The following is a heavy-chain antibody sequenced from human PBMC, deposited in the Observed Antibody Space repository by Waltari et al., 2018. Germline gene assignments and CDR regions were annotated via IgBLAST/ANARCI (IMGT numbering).Heavy chain of an antibody. CDR3: ARSSRDFWSGYYYYYYYMDV. V-gene: IGHV4-59*01. Sequence: STNYNPSLKSRVTISVDTSKNQFSLKLSSVTAADTAVYYCARSSRDFWSGYYYYYYYMDVWGKGTTVTVSS. CDR2: ST. J-gene: IGHJ6*03. D-gene: IGHD3-3*01.